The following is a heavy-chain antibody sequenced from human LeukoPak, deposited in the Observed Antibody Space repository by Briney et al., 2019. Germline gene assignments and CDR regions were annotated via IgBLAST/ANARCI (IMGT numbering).Heavy chain of an antibody. CDR3: AELGITMVGGV. CDR2: ISSSGSTI. V-gene: IGHV3-48*04. CDR1: GFTFSTYW. D-gene: IGHD3-10*02. J-gene: IGHJ6*04. Sequence: GGSLRLSCAATGFTFSTYWMSWVRQAPGKGLEWVSYISSSGSTIYYADSVKGRFTISRDNAKNSLYLQMNSLRAEDTAVYYCAELGITMVGGVWGKGTTVTISS.